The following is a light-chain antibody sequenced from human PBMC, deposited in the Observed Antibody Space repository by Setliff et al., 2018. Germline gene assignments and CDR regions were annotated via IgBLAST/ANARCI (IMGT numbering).Light chain of an antibody. CDR3: SSYAGSNTPYV. CDR1: SSDVGGYNY. Sequence: QSVLTQPPSASGSPGQSVTISCTGTSSDVGGYNYVSWYQQHPGKAPKLMIYEVSKRPSGVPDRFSGPKSGNTASLTVSGLQAEDEADYYCSSYAGSNTPYVFGTGTKV. V-gene: IGLV2-8*01. J-gene: IGLJ1*01. CDR2: EVS.